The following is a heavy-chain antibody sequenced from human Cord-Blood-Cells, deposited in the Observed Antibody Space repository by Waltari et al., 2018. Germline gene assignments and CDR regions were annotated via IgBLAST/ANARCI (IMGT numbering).Heavy chain of an antibody. V-gene: IGHV1-2*02. CDR1: GYTFTGYY. J-gene: IGHJ4*02. CDR2: INPNRCGT. CDR3: ARDRLSIMVVVPAANHY. D-gene: IGHD2-2*01. Sequence: QVQLVQSGAEVKKPGASVKVSCKASGYTFTGYYMHWVRQAPGKGLEWMGWINPNRCGTTYAQKFQVRVTMTRETSISTAYMGLSRLRSDDTAVYYCARDRLSIMVVVPAANHYWGQGTLVTVSS.